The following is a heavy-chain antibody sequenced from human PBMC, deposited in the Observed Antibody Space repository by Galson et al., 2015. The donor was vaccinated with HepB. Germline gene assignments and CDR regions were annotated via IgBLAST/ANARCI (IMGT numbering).Heavy chain of an antibody. V-gene: IGHV2-5*01. D-gene: IGHD1/OR15-1a*01. J-gene: IGHJ6*03. Sequence: PALVKPTQTLTLTCTFSGFSVSTYGVTVGWIRQPPGKALEWLTFIYWNGDKRYSPSLKSRLTITIDTSNNQVVLTMTNMEPVDTATYYCAHRRTQVEGRYYHYYYMDVWGKATTVTVS. CDR1: GFSVSTYGVT. CDR3: AHRRTQVEGRYYHYYYMDV. CDR2: IYWNGDK.